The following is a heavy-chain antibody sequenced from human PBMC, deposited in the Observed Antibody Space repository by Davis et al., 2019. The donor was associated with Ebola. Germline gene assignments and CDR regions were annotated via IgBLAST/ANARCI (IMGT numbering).Heavy chain of an antibody. D-gene: IGHD1-26*01. CDR2: INAGNGNT. Sequence: AASVKVSCKASGYTFTSYAMHWVRQAPGQRLEWMGWINAGNGNTKYSQKFQGRVTMTTDTSTSTAYMELRSLRSDDTAVYYCARVFGAMYYYGMDVWGQGTTVTVSS. CDR1: GYTFTSYA. CDR3: ARVFGAMYYYGMDV. J-gene: IGHJ6*02. V-gene: IGHV1-3*01.